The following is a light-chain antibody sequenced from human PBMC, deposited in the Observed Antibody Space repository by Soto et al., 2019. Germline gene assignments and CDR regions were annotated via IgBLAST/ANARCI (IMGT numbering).Light chain of an antibody. J-gene: IGLJ1*01. CDR2: DVS. V-gene: IGLV2-14*01. CDR1: SSDVGGYNY. CDR3: SSYTSSSTV. Sequence: QSALTQPASVSGSTGQSITISCTGTSSDVGGYNYVSWYQQHPGKAPKLMIYDVSNRPSGVSNRFSGSKSGNTASLTISGLQAEDEADYSCSSYTSSSTVFGPGTKVTVL.